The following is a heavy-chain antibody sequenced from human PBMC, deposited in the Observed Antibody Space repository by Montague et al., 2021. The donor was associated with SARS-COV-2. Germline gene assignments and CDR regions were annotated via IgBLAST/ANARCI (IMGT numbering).Heavy chain of an antibody. D-gene: IGHD5-24*01. CDR2: INHSRSP. V-gene: IGHV4-34*01. Sequence: SETLSLTCAVYGDSVSGFYCSWIRHPPGEGLEWLGEINHSRSPNYYPSPNSRVTMSLYTSKNQFSLKLSSVAAAATAVSFCSRGFRTVEMSTISFDYWGQGTLVTVSS. CDR1: GDSVSGFY. J-gene: IGHJ4*02. CDR3: SRGFRTVEMSTISFDY.